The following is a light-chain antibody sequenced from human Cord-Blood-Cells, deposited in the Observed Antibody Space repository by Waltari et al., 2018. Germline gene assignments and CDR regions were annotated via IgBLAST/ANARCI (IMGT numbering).Light chain of an antibody. J-gene: IGLJ2*01. Sequence: QSALTQPASVSGSPGQSITISCTGTSSDVGSYHLVSWYQQHPGKAPKLMIYEGSKRPSGVSNRFSGSKSGNTASLTISGLQAEDDADYYCCSYAGSSNVVFGGGTKLTVL. CDR2: EGS. CDR3: CSYAGSSNVV. V-gene: IGLV2-23*01. CDR1: SSDVGSYHL.